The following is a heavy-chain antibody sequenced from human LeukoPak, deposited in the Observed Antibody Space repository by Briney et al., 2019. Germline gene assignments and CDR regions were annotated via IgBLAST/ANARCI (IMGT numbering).Heavy chain of an antibody. J-gene: IGHJ4*02. CDR3: AINPYYYGSGSTDY. Sequence: SVKVSCKASGGTFSSYAISWVRQAPGQGLEWMGRIIPIFGTANYAQKFQGRVTITTGESTSTAYMELSSLRSEDTAVYYCAINPYYYGSGSTDYWGQGTLVTVSS. CDR1: GGTFSSYA. V-gene: IGHV1-69*05. D-gene: IGHD3-10*01. CDR2: IIPIFGTA.